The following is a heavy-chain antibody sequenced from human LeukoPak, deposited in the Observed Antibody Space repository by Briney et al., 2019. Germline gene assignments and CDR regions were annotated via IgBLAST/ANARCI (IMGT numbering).Heavy chain of an antibody. D-gene: IGHD6-6*01. Sequence: KPSETLSLTCTVSGGSISSYYWSWVRQPPGKGLEWIGKVYYSGSTNYSPSLRSRVTISVDTSKNQFSLKLTSVTAADTAVYFCARLPLLYSSSTTPEYYFDYWGQGTLVTVSS. V-gene: IGHV4-59*08. CDR3: ARLPLLYSSSTTPEYYFDY. J-gene: IGHJ4*02. CDR1: GGSISSYY. CDR2: VYYSGST.